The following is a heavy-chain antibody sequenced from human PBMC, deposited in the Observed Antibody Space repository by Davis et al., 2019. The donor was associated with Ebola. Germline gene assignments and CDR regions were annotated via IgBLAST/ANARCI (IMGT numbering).Heavy chain of an antibody. CDR3: ARGPADWNYDY. J-gene: IGHJ4*02. V-gene: IGHV4-59*01. Sequence: GSLRLSCSVSSGSIISYYWTWIRQSPNKGLEWIGCIDYRGSTTYNPSLGGRATISSDTSKNYVSLKVASVTVADTAVYYCARGPADWNYDYWGRGTRVTVSS. CDR2: IDYRGST. D-gene: IGHD1-7*01. CDR1: SGSIISYY.